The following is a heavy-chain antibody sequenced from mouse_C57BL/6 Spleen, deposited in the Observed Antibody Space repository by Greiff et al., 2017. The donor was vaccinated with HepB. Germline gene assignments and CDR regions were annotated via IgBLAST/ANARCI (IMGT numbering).Heavy chain of an antibody. D-gene: IGHD2-4*01. CDR3: ARDGGDYYYDYPYYYAMDY. J-gene: IGHJ4*01. CDR1: GFTFSSYA. Sequence: EVQRVESGGGLVKPGGSLKLSCAASGFTFSSYAMSWVRQTPEKRLEWVATISDGGSYTYYPDNVKGRFTISRDNAKNNLYLQMSHLKSEDTAMYYCARDGGDYYYDYPYYYAMDYWGQGTSVTVSS. V-gene: IGHV5-4*01. CDR2: ISDGGSYT.